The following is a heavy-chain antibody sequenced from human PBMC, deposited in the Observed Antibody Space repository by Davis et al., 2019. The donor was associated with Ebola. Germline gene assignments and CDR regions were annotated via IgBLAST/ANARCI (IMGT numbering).Heavy chain of an antibody. CDR3: ARAEGIAAEGYYYGMDV. CDR1: GGSISSYY. V-gene: IGHV4-59*01. D-gene: IGHD6-13*01. CDR2: IYYSGST. Sequence: MPSETLSLTCTVSGGSISSYYWSWIRQPPGKGLEWIGYIYYSGSTNYNPSLKSRVTISVDTSKNQFSLKLSSVTAADTAVYYCARAEGIAAEGYYYGMDVWGKGTTVTVSS. J-gene: IGHJ6*04.